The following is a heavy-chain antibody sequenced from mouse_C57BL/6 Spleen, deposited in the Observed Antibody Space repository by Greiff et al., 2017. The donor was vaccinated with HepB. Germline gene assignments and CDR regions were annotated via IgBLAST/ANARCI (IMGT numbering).Heavy chain of an antibody. CDR2: IDPSDSET. V-gene: IGHV1-52*01. J-gene: IGHJ3*01. CDR3: AREPSTGVEWFAY. Sequence: QVQLQQPGAELVRPGSSVKLSCKASGYTFTSYWMHWVKQRPIQGLEWIGNIDPSDSETHYNQKFKDKATLTVDKSSSTAYMQLSSLTSEDSAVYYCAREPSTGVEWFAYWGQGTLVTVSA. CDR1: GYTFTSYW. D-gene: IGHD1-1*01.